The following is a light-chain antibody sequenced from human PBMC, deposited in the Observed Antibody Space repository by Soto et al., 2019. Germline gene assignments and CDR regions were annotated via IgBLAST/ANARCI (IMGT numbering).Light chain of an antibody. CDR3: QQYNNWPLT. Sequence: EIVMTQSPATLSVSPGERATLSCRASQSVSSNLAWYQQKPGQAPRLLIYGASPRATGIPARLSGRGSGTEFNLTISSLQSEDFAVYYCQQYNNWPLTFGGGTKVAIK. CDR2: GAS. J-gene: IGKJ4*01. CDR1: QSVSSN. V-gene: IGKV3-15*01.